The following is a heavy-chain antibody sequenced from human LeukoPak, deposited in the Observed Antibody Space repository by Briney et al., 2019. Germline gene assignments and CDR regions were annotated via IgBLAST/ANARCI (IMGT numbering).Heavy chain of an antibody. CDR2: IYTSGST. J-gene: IGHJ4*02. Sequence: SETLSLTCTVSGGSISTFYWSWIRQPAGKGLEWIGRIYTSGSTNYNPSLKSRVTISVDTSKNQFSLKLSSVTAADTAVYYCARDTSRYCSSTSCPSPFDYWGQGTLVTVSS. D-gene: IGHD2-2*01. CDR3: ARDTSRYCSSTSCPSPFDY. CDR1: GGSISTFY. V-gene: IGHV4-4*07.